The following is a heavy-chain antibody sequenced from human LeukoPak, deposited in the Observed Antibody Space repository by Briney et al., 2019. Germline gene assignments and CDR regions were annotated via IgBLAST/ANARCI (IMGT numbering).Heavy chain of an antibody. J-gene: IGHJ5*02. CDR1: GYSLSRGYY. V-gene: IGHV4-38-2*02. Sequence: SETLSLTCNVSGYSLSRGYYWGWIGQPPGKGLEWIGSVHHTGSTYYNPSLRSRVSISVDKSTNHISLEVTSVTAADTAVYYCARDWGFGDSEDWFDPWGQGTLVTVSS. D-gene: IGHD3-10*01. CDR2: VHHTGST. CDR3: ARDWGFGDSEDWFDP.